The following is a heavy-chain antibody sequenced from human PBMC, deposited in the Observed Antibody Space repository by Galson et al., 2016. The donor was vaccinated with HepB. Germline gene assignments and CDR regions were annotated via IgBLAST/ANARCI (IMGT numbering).Heavy chain of an antibody. CDR2: IYNDGSIT. D-gene: IGHD2-21*02. CDR1: GFTFSSYW. V-gene: IGHV3-74*01. J-gene: IGHJ4*02. CDR3: ARDSGVGADCGCYCYGA. Sequence: SLRLSCAASGFTFSSYWMHWVRQAPGKGLVWVSRIYNDGSITSYADSVKGRFTISRDNAKNTLYLQMNSLRAEDTAVYYCARDSGVGADCGCYCYGAWGQGTLVTVSS.